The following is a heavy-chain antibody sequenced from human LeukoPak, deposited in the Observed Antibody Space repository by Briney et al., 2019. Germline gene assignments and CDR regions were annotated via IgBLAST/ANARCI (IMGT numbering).Heavy chain of an antibody. J-gene: IGHJ3*02. CDR3: ARDLAQWLVSSGFNI. D-gene: IGHD6-19*01. CDR1: GYTFTDYY. Sequence: ASVTVSFKTSGYTFTDYYMHWVRQAPGQGLECMGWINPNSGGTNYAQKFQNRVTMTRDTSTSTAYMELSRLTSDDTAVYYCARDLAQWLVSSGFNIWGQGTMVTVSS. V-gene: IGHV1-2*02. CDR2: INPNSGGT.